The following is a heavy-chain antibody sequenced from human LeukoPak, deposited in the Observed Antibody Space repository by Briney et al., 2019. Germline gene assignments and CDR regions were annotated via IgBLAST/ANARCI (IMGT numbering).Heavy chain of an antibody. CDR2: TNPNSGGT. CDR1: GYTFTGYY. D-gene: IGHD3-10*01. V-gene: IGHV1-2*02. Sequence: GASVKVSCKASGYTFTGYYMHWVRQAPGQGLEWMGWTNPNSGGTNYAQKFQGRVTMTRDTSISTAYMELSRLRSDDTAVYYCARSITMVRGADFDYWGQGTLVTVSS. J-gene: IGHJ4*02. CDR3: ARSITMVRGADFDY.